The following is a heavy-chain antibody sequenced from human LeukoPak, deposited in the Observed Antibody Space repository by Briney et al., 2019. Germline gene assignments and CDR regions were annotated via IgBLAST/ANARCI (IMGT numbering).Heavy chain of an antibody. CDR1: GYTFTGYY. V-gene: IGHV1-2*02. D-gene: IGHD4-23*01. CDR2: INPNSGGT. CDR3: ARGYRRTTTVVTVRSFDY. Sequence: GASVKVSCKASGYTFTGYYMHWVRQAPGQGLAWMGWINPNSGGTNYAQKFQGRVTMTRDTSISAAYMELSRLRSDDTAVYYCARGYRRTTTVVTVRSFDYWGQGTLVTVSS. J-gene: IGHJ4*02.